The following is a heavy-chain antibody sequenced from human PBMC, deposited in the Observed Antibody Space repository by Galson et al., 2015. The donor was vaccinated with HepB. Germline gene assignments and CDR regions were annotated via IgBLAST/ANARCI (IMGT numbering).Heavy chain of an antibody. J-gene: IGHJ6*03. CDR3: ARDRRSSSSTITYYYYYMDV. D-gene: IGHD6-6*01. CDR1: GFTFSSYS. CDR2: ISSSSSTI. V-gene: IGHV3-48*01. Sequence: SLRLSCAASGFTFSSYSMNWVRQAPGKGLEWVSYISSSSSTIYYADSVKGRFTISRDNAKNSLYLQMNSLRAEDTAVYYCARDRRSSSSTITYYYYYMDVWGKGTTVTVSS.